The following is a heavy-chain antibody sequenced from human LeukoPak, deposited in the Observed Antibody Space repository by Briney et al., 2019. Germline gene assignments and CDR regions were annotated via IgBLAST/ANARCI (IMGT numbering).Heavy chain of an antibody. Sequence: SETLSLTCAVYGGSFSGYYWSWIRRSPGKGLEWIGEINHSGSTNYNPSLKSRVTISVDTSKNQFSLKLSSVTAADTAVYYCARTPYYYGSGRRKYYFDYWGQGTLVTVSS. CDR3: ARTPYYYGSGRRKYYFDY. J-gene: IGHJ4*02. CDR2: INHSGST. CDR1: GGSFSGYY. V-gene: IGHV4-34*01. D-gene: IGHD3-10*01.